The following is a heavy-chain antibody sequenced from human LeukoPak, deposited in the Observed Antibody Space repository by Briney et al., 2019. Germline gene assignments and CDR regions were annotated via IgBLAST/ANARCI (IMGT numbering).Heavy chain of an antibody. Sequence: PSETLSLTCTVSGGSISSYYWSWIRQPPGKGLEWIGEINHSGSTNYNPSLKSRVTISVDTSKNQFSLKLSSVIAADTAVYYCARYGRNYDSSGYYLGYWGQGTLVTVSS. V-gene: IGHV4-34*01. D-gene: IGHD3-22*01. CDR3: ARYGRNYDSSGYYLGY. J-gene: IGHJ4*02. CDR2: INHSGST. CDR1: GGSISSYY.